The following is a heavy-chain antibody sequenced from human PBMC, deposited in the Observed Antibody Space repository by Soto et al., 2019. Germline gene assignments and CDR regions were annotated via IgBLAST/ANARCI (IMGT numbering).Heavy chain of an antibody. V-gene: IGHV1-18*01. CDR2: ISAYNGNT. D-gene: IGHD1-26*01. CDR1: GYTPTNYD. Sequence: QVPLVQSGAEVKKPGASVTLSCKTSGYTPTNYDIAWVRQAPGQGLEWMGWISAYNGNTNSAQKLQGRLTMTTDTATRTAYMELRSLRSDDTAVYYCARALYRSGTYYAFDNWGQGTLVTVSS. CDR3: ARALYRSGTYYAFDN. J-gene: IGHJ4*02.